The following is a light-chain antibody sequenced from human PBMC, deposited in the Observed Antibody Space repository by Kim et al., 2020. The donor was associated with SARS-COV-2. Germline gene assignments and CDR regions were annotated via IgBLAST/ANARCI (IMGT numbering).Light chain of an antibody. CDR3: QSYDSSNLAV. J-gene: IGLJ7*01. CDR2: EDN. V-gene: IGLV6-57*03. CDR1: SGSIASSY. Sequence: KTLTTSCSRSSGSIASSYGQCYQHRPGSAPTTVIYEDNQRPSGFPVRFSCSIDSSSNSASLTISGLKTEDEADYYCQSYDSSNLAVFGGGTQLTVL.